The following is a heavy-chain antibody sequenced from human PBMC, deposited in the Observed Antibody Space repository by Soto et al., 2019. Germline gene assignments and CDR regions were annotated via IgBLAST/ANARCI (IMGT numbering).Heavy chain of an antibody. CDR1: GFTFSSYW. J-gene: IGHJ4*02. D-gene: IGHD3-3*01. CDR2: INSDGSST. V-gene: IGHV3-74*01. Sequence: EVQLVESGGGLVQPGGSLRLSCAASGFTFSSYWMHWVRQAPGKGLVWVSGINSDGSSTSYADSVQGRFTISRDNANNTLYLQMNSLRAEDTAVYYCAREEITIFAPDFDYWGQGTLVTVSS. CDR3: AREEITIFAPDFDY.